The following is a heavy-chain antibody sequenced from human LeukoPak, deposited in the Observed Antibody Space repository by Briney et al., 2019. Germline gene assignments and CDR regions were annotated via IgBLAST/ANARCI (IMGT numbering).Heavy chain of an antibody. D-gene: IGHD4-23*01. CDR3: ARATVVTPRDYYYMDV. V-gene: IGHV4-34*01. CDR1: GGSFSGYY. Sequence: PSETLSITCAVYGGSFSGYYWSWIRQPPGKGLEWIGEINHSGSTNYNPSLKSRVTISVDTSKNQFSLKLSSVTAADTAVYYCARATVVTPRDYYYMDVWGKGTTVTVSS. CDR2: INHSGST. J-gene: IGHJ6*03.